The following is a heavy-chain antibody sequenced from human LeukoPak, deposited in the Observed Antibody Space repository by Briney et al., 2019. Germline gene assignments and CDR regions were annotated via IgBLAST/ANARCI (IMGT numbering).Heavy chain of an antibody. D-gene: IGHD4-17*01. CDR2: INWVGDTT. V-gene: IGHV3-43D*03. Sequence: PGGSLRLSCAASGFTFGDYAVHWVRQAPGKGLQWISSINWVGDTTSYADSVKGRFTISRDNTKSSLNLQMHSLRSEDTALYYCAKDRRYGDYGGGDFFDSWGQGTLVTVSS. CDR1: GFTFGDYA. CDR3: AKDRRYGDYGGGDFFDS. J-gene: IGHJ4*02.